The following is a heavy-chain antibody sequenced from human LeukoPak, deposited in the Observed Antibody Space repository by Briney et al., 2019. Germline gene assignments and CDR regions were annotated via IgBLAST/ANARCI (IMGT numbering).Heavy chain of an antibody. CDR1: GGSISNYY. CDR2: IYYSGNT. J-gene: IGHJ4*02. V-gene: IGHV4-39*07. CDR3: ARAFLVGYSPEEYFFDY. Sequence: PSETLSLTCTVSGGSISNYYWGWIRQAPGKGLEWIGSIYYSGNTYYNSSLKSRVTISLDTSKNQFSLKLNSVTAADTAVYYCARAFLVGYSPEEYFFDYWGQGTLVTVSS. D-gene: IGHD2-15*01.